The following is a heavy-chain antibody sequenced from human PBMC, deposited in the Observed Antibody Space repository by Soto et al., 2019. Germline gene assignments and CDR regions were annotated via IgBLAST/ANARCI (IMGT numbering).Heavy chain of an antibody. V-gene: IGHV4-59*01. CDR2: IYYSGST. D-gene: IGHD2-15*01. CDR1: GGSISSYY. CDR3: ARGGNERGYYYYYYMDV. J-gene: IGHJ6*03. Sequence: SSETLSLTCTVSGGSISSYYWSWIRQPPGKGLEWIGYIYYSGSTNYNPSLKSRVTISVDTSKNQFSLKLSSVTAADTAVYYCARGGNERGYYYYYYMDVWGKGTTVTVS.